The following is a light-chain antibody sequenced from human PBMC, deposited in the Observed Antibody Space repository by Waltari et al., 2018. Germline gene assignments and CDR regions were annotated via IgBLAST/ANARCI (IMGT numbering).Light chain of an antibody. CDR2: DAS. CDR1: PSVRSSY. Sequence: EIVLTQSPGTLSLSPGERVTLSCRASPSVRSSYLAWDQQKPGQAPRLLIHDASRRATGIPDRFSGSGSGTDFTLTITGLEPEDFAVYYCQQYGNSPWTFAQGTKVEIK. V-gene: IGKV3-20*01. J-gene: IGKJ1*01. CDR3: QQYGNSPWT.